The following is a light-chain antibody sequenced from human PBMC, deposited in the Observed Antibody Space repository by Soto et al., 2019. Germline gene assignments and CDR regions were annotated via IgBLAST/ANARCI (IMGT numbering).Light chain of an antibody. CDR1: QSISNH. CDR3: QQSYSSPPT. V-gene: IGKV1-39*01. J-gene: IGKJ1*01. CDR2: AAS. Sequence: DIQMTQSPSSLSASVEDRVIITCRASQSISNHVNWYQRKPGKAPKLLIFAASSLQSGVPTKFSGSRFGPDFTLTISSLQPEDFATYYCQQSYSSPPTFGQGTKVDIK.